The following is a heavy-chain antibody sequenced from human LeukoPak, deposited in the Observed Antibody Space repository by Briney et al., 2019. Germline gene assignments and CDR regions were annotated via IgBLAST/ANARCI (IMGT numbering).Heavy chain of an antibody. V-gene: IGHV3-23*01. D-gene: IGHD5-18*01. CDR2: ISCSGGST. Sequence: GGSLRLSCAASGFTFSSYAMSWVRQAPGKGREWVSAISCSGGSTYYAYSVRGRFTIAGDNSKNTLDRRMNSLTAEDTAVYYCAKVDVDTASFDYWGQGTLVTVSS. CDR1: GFTFSSYA. CDR3: AKVDVDTASFDY. J-gene: IGHJ4*02.